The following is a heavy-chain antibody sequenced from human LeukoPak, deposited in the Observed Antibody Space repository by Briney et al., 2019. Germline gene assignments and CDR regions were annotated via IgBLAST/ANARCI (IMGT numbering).Heavy chain of an antibody. CDR3: ARHLHSDTGWHRIFYY. CDR1: GYRFSNYW. V-gene: IGHV5-51*01. CDR2: IYPGDSDT. Sequence: GESLQIFSKGSGYRFSNYWSGWVRQMPGKGLEWMGIIYPGDSDTTYSPSFQGQVTISADKSINTAYLQWSSLRASDTAIYYCARHLHSDTGWHRIFYYRGQGSVVTDSS. D-gene: IGHD1-14*01. J-gene: IGHJ4*02.